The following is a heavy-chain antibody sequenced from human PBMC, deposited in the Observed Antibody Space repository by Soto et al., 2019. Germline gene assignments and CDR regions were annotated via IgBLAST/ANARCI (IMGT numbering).Heavy chain of an antibody. CDR1: GFTFSSYW. CDR2: INSDGSST. J-gene: IGHJ5*02. CDR3: ARNGDSSDYRGWFDP. V-gene: IGHV3-74*01. D-gene: IGHD3-22*01. Sequence: GGSLRLSCAASGFTFSSYWMHWVRQAPGKGLVWVSRINSDGSSTSYADSVKGRFTISRDNSKNTLYLQMNSLRAEDTAVYYCARNGDSSDYRGWFDPWGQGTLVTVSS.